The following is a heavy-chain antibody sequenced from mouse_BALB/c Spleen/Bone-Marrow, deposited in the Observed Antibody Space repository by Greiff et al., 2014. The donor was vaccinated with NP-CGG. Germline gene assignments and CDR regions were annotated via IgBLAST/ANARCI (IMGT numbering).Heavy chain of an antibody. CDR1: GFTFSSFG. CDR2: ISSGSSTI. V-gene: IGHV5-17*02. Sequence: EVKLVESGGGLVQPGGSRKLSCAASGFTFSSFGMHWVRQAPEKGLEWVAYISSGSSTIYYADTVMGRFTISRDNPKNTLFLQMTSLRSEDTAMYYCVRSGSSSGYLDYWGQGTTLTVSS. D-gene: IGHD1-1*01. J-gene: IGHJ2*01. CDR3: VRSGSSSGYLDY.